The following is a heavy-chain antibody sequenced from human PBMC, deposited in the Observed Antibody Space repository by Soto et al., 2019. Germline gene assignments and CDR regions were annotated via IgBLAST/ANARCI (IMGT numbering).Heavy chain of an antibody. CDR2: INHSGST. V-gene: IGHV4-34*01. CDR3: ARGGSGSYRGRLDY. J-gene: IGHJ4*02. D-gene: IGHD3-10*01. CDR1: GGSFSGYY. Sequence: SETLSLTCTVYGGSFSGYYWSWIRQPPGKGLEWIGEINHSGSTNYNPSLKSRVTISVDTSKNQFSLKLSSVTAADTAVYYCARGGSGSYRGRLDYWGQGTLVTAPQ.